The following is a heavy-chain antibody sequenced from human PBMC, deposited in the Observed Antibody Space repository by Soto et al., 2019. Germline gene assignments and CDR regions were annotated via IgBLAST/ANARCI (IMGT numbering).Heavy chain of an antibody. J-gene: IGHJ4*02. Sequence: EVQLVESGGGLVQPGGSLRLSCGASGFTFSNDWMHWVRQAPGEGLVWVSRISGDGSFTRFADSVKGRFTISRDNAKNTMSLQMNSLRVDDTAVYYCARVGGGAGNFDYWGQGTLVTVSS. CDR3: ARVGGGAGNFDY. D-gene: IGHD2-21*01. CDR2: ISGDGSFT. CDR1: GFTFSNDW. V-gene: IGHV3-74*01.